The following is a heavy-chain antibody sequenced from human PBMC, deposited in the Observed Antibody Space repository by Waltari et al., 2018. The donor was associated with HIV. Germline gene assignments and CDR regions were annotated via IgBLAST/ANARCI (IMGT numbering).Heavy chain of an antibody. D-gene: IGHD7-27*01. V-gene: IGHV3-48*01. CDR2: IRRSSSSI. CDR3: ARDINGGWGY. CDR1: GFTFSNYT. Sequence: EVQLVESGGGLVQPGGSLRLSCAASGFTFSNYTMHWVRQDPGKGLEWVSYIRRSSSSIFYADSVKGRFTISRDNAKNSLYLQMNSLRVEDTAVYYCARDINGGWGYWGQGTLVTVAS. J-gene: IGHJ4*02.